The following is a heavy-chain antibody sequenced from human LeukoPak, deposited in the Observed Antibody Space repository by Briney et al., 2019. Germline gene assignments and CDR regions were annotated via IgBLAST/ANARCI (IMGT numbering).Heavy chain of an antibody. V-gene: IGHV3-74*01. Sequence: PGGSLRLSCAASGFTFSSYWMHWVRQAPGKGLVWVSRINTDGSSTSYADSVKGRFTISRDNAKNTLYLQMNSLRAEDTAVYYCAKVHYYDSSGYYSNDYWGQGTLVTVSS. J-gene: IGHJ4*02. CDR2: INTDGSST. CDR3: AKVHYYDSSGYYSNDY. D-gene: IGHD3-22*01. CDR1: GFTFSSYW.